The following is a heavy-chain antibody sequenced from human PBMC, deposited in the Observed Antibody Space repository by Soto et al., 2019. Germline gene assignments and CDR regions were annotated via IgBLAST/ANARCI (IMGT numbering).Heavy chain of an antibody. V-gene: IGHV4-39*07. CDR1: GGSISDDTYY. CDR3: ARDKITGLFDY. CDR2: INHSGST. Sequence: SETLSLTCTVSGGSISDDTYYWGWIRQPPGTGLEWIGEINHSGSTNYNPSLKSRVTISVDTSKNQFSLKLTSVTAADTAVYYCARDKITGLFDYWGQGTLVT. J-gene: IGHJ4*02. D-gene: IGHD2-8*02.